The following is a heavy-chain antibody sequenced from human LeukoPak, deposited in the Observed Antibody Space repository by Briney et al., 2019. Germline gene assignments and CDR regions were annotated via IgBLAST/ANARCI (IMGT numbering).Heavy chain of an antibody. J-gene: IGHJ4*02. Sequence: GGSLRLSCTASGFTFGDSAMSWVRQAPGKGLEWVGFIRSKAYGGTTEYAASVKGRFTISRGDSKSIAYLQMNSLKTEDTAVYYRTRYGGNSFSYWGQGTLVTVSS. CDR3: TRYGGNSFSY. CDR2: IRSKAYGGTT. D-gene: IGHD4-23*01. CDR1: GFTFGDSA. V-gene: IGHV3-49*04.